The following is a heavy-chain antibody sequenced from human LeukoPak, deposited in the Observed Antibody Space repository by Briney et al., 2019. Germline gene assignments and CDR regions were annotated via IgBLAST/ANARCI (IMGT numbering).Heavy chain of an antibody. V-gene: IGHV1-2*06. Sequence: ASVKVSCKASGYTFTGYYMHWVRQAPGQGLEWMGRINPNSGGTNYAQKFQGRVTMTRDTSISTAYMELSRLRSDDTAVYYCARFIVGATPDAFDTWGQGTMVTVSS. CDR1: GYTFTGYY. CDR2: INPNSGGT. J-gene: IGHJ3*02. D-gene: IGHD1-26*01. CDR3: ARFIVGATPDAFDT.